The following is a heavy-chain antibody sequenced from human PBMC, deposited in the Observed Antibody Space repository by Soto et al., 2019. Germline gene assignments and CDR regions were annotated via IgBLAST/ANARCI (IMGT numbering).Heavy chain of an antibody. D-gene: IGHD5-18*01. V-gene: IGHV3-74*01. Sequence: EVQLVESGGGLVQPGESLRLSCAASGFTFSEYWIHWVRQAPGKGLVWVSRIKGDGSRTNYADSVKGRCTISRDNANNVVFLQMNTMTADDTAVYYCARGGYGRWLNDYWGQGTLVTVSS. CDR1: GFTFSEYW. CDR3: ARGGYGRWLNDY. J-gene: IGHJ4*02. CDR2: IKGDGSRT.